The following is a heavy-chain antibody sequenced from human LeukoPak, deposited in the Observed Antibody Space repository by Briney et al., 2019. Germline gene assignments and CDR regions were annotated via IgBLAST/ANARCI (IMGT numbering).Heavy chain of an antibody. CDR3: ARETSIMITFGGLDY. CDR2: INPSGGST. J-gene: IGHJ4*02. Sequence: ASVKVSCKXSGYTFTSYYMHWVRQAPGQGLEWMGIINPSGGSTSYSQKFQGRVTMTRDTSTSTVYMELSSLRSEDTAVYYCARETSIMITFGGLDYWGQGTLVTVSS. V-gene: IGHV1-46*01. D-gene: IGHD3-16*01. CDR1: GYTFTSYY.